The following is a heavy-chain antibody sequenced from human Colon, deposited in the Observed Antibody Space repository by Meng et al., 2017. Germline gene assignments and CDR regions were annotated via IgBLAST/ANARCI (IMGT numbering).Heavy chain of an antibody. Sequence: QLPLQESGPGLVKPSETLSLTCTVSGGSISSSSYYWGWVRQPPGKGLEWIGFIYYSGSTNYNPSLKSRVTISVDTSKNQFSLKVSSVTAADTAVYYCARDSGYDKNWFDPWGQGTLVTVSS. CDR1: GGSISSSSYY. J-gene: IGHJ5*02. D-gene: IGHD5-12*01. CDR2: IYYSGST. CDR3: ARDSGYDKNWFDP. V-gene: IGHV4-61*05.